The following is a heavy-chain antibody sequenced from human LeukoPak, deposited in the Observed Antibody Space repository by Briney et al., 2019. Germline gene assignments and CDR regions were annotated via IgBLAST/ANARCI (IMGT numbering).Heavy chain of an antibody. V-gene: IGHV4-34*01. D-gene: IGHD3-10*01. CDR2: INHSGST. J-gene: IGHJ4*02. CDR3: ARQRVRGVIIGYFDY. CDR1: GGSFSGYY. Sequence: SETLSLTCAVHGGSFSGYYWSWIRQPPGKGLEWIGEINHSGSTNYNPSLKSRVTISVDTSKNQFSLKLSSVTAADTAVYYCARQRVRGVIIGYFDYWGQGTLVTVSS.